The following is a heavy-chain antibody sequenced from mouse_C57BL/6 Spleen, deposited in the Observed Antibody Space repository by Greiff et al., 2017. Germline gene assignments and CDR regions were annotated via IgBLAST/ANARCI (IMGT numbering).Heavy chain of an antibody. CDR3: ARRDYGSSYDYAMDY. CDR2: IYPGDGDT. CDR1: GYAFSSYW. J-gene: IGHJ4*01. Sequence: QVQLQQSGAELVKPGASVKISCKASGYAFSSYWMNWVKQRPGKGLEWIGQIYPGDGDTNYNGKFKGKATLTADKSSSPAYMQLSSQTSEDSAVYCCARRDYGSSYDYAMDYWGQGTSVTVSS. D-gene: IGHD1-1*01. V-gene: IGHV1-80*01.